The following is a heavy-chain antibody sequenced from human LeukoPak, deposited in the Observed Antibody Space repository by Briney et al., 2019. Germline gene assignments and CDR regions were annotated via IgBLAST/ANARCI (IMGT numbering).Heavy chain of an antibody. CDR1: GGSISSYY. V-gene: IGHV4-59*08. J-gene: IGHJ4*02. CDR2: IYYTGST. Sequence: PSETLSLTCTLSGGSISSYYWSWIRQPPGKGLEWIGYIYYTGSTNYNPSLESRVTISVDTSKKQFSLRLNSVTAADTAVYYCARHPRAAAGTWFDYWGQGTLVTVSS. D-gene: IGHD6-13*01. CDR3: ARHPRAAAGTWFDY.